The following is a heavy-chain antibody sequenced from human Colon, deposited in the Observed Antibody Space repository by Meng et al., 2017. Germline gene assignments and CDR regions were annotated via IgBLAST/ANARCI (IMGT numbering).Heavy chain of an antibody. D-gene: IGHD2-15*01. V-gene: IGHV1-2*06. Sequence: QVQLVQSGAEVKKPGASVTVSCKASGYTLYRHWVRLRPGEGREWMGRINPRTGDTKSAQSFQGRVTMARDTSTTTFSMDLRSLTTDDSAIYFCARESADGGSFDLWGQGTLVTFSS. CDR1: GYTLY. J-gene: IGHJ4*02. CDR2: INPRTGDT. CDR3: ARESADGGSFDL.